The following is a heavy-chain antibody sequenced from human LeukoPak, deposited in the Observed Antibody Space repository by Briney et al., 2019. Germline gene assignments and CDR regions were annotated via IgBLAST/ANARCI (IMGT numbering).Heavy chain of an antibody. J-gene: IGHJ4*02. CDR1: GGSFSNYY. D-gene: IGHD2-2*01. Sequence: SETLSLICTVSGGSFSNYYWSWIRQPPGKGLEWIGYINYSGSTTYNPSLKSRVTISVDTSKNQFSLKLTSATAADTAVYYCARQAAANSIDYWGQGTVVTVSS. CDR2: INYSGST. V-gene: IGHV4-59*08. CDR3: ARQAAANSIDY.